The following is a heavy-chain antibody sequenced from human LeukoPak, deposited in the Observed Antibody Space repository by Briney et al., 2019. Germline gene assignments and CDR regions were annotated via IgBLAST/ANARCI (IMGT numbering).Heavy chain of an antibody. CDR1: GFTFSDHY. Sequence: GGSLRLSCAASGFTFSDHYMDWVRQAPGKGLEWVGRIRNKAKSYTTEYAASVRGRFTISRDDSKNSLYLQMNSLKAEDTAVYYCARVGVGHQSDGSWGQGTLVTVSS. D-gene: IGHD3-16*01. CDR3: ARVGVGHQSDGS. CDR2: IRNKAKSYTT. V-gene: IGHV3-72*01. J-gene: IGHJ5*02.